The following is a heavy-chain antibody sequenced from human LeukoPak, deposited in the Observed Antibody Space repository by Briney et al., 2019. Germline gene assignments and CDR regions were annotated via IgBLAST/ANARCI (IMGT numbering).Heavy chain of an antibody. J-gene: IGHJ4*02. CDR2: INWNSGST. V-gene: IGHV3-20*01. D-gene: IGHD3-10*01. CDR1: GFTFDDYG. Sequence: GGSLRLSCAASGFTFDDYGMSWVRQAPGKGLEWVSGINWNSGSTGYADSVKGRFTISRDNAKNSLYLQMNSLRAEDTALYHCARAHYGSGSYYTNFDYWGQGTLVTVSS. CDR3: ARAHYGSGSYYTNFDY.